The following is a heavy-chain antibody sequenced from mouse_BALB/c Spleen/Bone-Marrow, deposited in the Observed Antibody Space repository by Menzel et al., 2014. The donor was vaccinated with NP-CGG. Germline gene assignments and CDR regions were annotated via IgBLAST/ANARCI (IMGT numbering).Heavy chain of an antibody. J-gene: IGHJ2*01. CDR2: IRNKANGYTT. CDR3: ARDGYDDY. V-gene: IGHV7-3*02. CDR1: GFTFTDYY. D-gene: IGHD2-2*01. Sequence: EVKLMESGGGLVQPGGSLRLSCATSGFTFTDYYMSWVRQPPGKALEWLGFIRNKANGYTTEYSASVEGRFTISRDNSQSIPYLQMNTLRAEDSATYYCARDGYDDYWGQGTTLTVSS.